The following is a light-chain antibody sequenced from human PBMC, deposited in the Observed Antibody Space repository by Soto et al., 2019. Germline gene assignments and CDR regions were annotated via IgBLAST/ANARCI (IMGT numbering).Light chain of an antibody. CDR2: DVT. CDR1: SSDIGGYRY. CDR3: AYYSTDSVVI. J-gene: IGLJ2*01. Sequence: QSALTQPASVSGSPGQSVTISCTGTSSDIGGYRYVSWYQQRPGKAPKLMIHDVTNRPSGVSDRFSGSMSGNTASLTISGPYAADEGDYCCAYYSTDSVVIFCGGTKLTVL. V-gene: IGLV2-14*03.